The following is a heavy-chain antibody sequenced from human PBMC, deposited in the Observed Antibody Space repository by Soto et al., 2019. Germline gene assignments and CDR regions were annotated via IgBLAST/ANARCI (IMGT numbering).Heavy chain of an antibody. D-gene: IGHD1-26*01. Sequence: GASVKVSCKASGYTFTSDYMHWVRQAPGQGLEWMGIINPSGGSTRYAQKFQGRVTITRDTSASTAYMELSSLRSEDTAVYYCARDVGGMDVWGQGTTVTVSS. CDR3: ARDVGGMDV. CDR2: INPSGGST. CDR1: GYTFTSDY. V-gene: IGHV1-46*01. J-gene: IGHJ6*02.